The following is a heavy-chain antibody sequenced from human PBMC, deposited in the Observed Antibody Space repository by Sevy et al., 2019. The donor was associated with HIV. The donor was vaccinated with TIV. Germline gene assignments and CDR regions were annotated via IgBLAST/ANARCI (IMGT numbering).Heavy chain of an antibody. V-gene: IGHV4-34*01. CDR2: INHSGST. J-gene: IGHJ5*02. D-gene: IGHD1-26*01. CDR3: ARGSGRGLLNWFDP. CDR1: GFTFSSYA. Sequence: GSLRLSCAASGFTFSSYAMSWVRQAPGKGLEWIGEINHSGSTNYNPSLKSRVTISVDTSKNQFSLKLSSVTAADTAVYYCARGSGRGLLNWFDPWGQGTLVTVSS.